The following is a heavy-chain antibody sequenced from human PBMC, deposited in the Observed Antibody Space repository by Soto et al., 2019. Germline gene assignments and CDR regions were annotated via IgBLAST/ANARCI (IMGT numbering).Heavy chain of an antibody. J-gene: IGHJ4*02. CDR2: VNPSGGHT. CDR1: GDTFTDYY. D-gene: IGHD2-21*02. CDR3: ARGGHVVVATAALDY. Sequence: QVQLMQSGAEVKKPGASVKVSCKASGDTFTDYYIHWVRQAPGQGLEWMGTVNPSGGHTTYAQHFLGRVIMTRDTCTTTLYMELTSLTTDDTAIYYWARGGHVVVATAALDYWGQGTLVTVSS. V-gene: IGHV1-46*01.